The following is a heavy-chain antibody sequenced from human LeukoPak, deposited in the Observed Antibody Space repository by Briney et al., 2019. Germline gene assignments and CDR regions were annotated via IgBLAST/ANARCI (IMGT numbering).Heavy chain of an antibody. J-gene: IGHJ4*02. D-gene: IGHD3-16*02. V-gene: IGHV4-59*08. CDR3: ARLTVTFGGVIVFYY. Sequence: SETLSLTCTVSGGSIRSYYWSWIRQPPRKGLEWIGYIYYSGSTNYNPSLKSRVTISVDTSKNQFSLKLSSVTAADTAVYYCARLTVTFGGVIVFYYWGQGTLVTVSP. CDR1: GGSIRSYY. CDR2: IYYSGST.